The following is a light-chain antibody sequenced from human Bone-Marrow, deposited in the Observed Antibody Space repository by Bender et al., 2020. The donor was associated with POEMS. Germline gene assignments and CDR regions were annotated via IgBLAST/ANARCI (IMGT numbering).Light chain of an antibody. CDR3: QVWDSSSDHPGVV. CDR1: NLGTKS. Sequence: SYVLTQPPSVSVAPGQTASITCGGDNLGTKSVHWYQQRPGQAPVLVVYDDSDRPSGIPERFSGSNSANTATLTISRVEAGDEADYYCQVWDSSSDHPGVVFGGGTKLTVL. CDR2: DDS. V-gene: IGLV3-21*02. J-gene: IGLJ2*01.